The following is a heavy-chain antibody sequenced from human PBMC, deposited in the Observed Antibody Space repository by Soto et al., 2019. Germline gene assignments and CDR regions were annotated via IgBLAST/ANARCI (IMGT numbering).Heavy chain of an antibody. V-gene: IGHV4-31*03. CDR3: ARDPSGGTNWFDP. CDR2: IYYSGST. Sequence: SETLSLTCTVSGGSISSGGYYWSWIRQHPGKGLEWIGYIYYSGSTYYNPSLKSRVTISVDTSKNQFSLKLSSVTAADTAVYYCARDPSGGTNWFDPWGQGTLVTVSS. J-gene: IGHJ5*02. CDR1: GGSISSGGYY. D-gene: IGHD3-10*01.